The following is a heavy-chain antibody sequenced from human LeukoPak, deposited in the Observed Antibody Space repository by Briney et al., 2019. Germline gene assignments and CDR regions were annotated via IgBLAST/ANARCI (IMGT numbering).Heavy chain of an antibody. V-gene: IGHV3-23*01. J-gene: IGHJ4*02. CDR3: AKLESWWYCSTTSCYADY. D-gene: IGHD2-2*01. CDR2: ISGSGGST. CDR1: GFTFSSYA. Sequence: GGSLRLSCAASGFTFSSYAVSWVRQAPGKGLEWVSAISGSGGSTYYADSVGGRFTISRDNSKDTLYLQMNSLRAEDTAVYYCAKLESWWYCSTTSCYADYWGQGTLVTVSS.